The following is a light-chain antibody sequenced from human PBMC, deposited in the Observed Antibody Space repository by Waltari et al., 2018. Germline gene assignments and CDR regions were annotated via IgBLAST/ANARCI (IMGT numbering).Light chain of an antibody. CDR3: QQFYSLPVT. J-gene: IGKJ4*01. CDR1: QSVLYSSHNKNY. Sequence: DIVMTQSPDSLAVSLGERATINCKSSQSVLYSSHNKNYVAWYQQKTGQPPKLLVYWASTRESGVPDRFSGSGSGTDCRLTISSLQAEDVAVYYCQQFYSLPVTFGGGTNVEIK. V-gene: IGKV4-1*01. CDR2: WAS.